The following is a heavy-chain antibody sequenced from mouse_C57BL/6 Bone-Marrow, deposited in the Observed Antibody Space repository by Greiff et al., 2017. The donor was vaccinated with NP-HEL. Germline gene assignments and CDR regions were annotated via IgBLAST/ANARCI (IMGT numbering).Heavy chain of an antibody. Sequence: QVQLQQSGAELARPGASVKLSCKASGYTFTSYGISWVKQRTGQGLEWIGEIYPRSGNTYYNEKFKGKATLTADKSSSTAYMELRSLTSEDSAVYFCARHYYYGTWFAYWGQGTLVTVSA. D-gene: IGHD1-1*01. CDR2: IYPRSGNT. CDR3: ARHYYYGTWFAY. V-gene: IGHV1-81*01. J-gene: IGHJ3*01. CDR1: GYTFTSYG.